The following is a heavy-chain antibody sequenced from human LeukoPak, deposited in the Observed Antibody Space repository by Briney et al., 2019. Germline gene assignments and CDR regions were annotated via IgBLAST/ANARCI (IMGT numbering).Heavy chain of an antibody. D-gene: IGHD6-6*01. J-gene: IGHJ4*02. CDR3: ARASPSSSSPFDY. CDR2: IYYSGST. Sequence: SETLSLTCTVSGGSISSGGYYWSWIRQHPGKGLEWIGYIYYSGSTYYNPSLKSRVTISVDMSKNQFSLKLSSVTAADTAVYYCARASPSSSSPFDYWGQGTLVTVSS. CDR1: GGSISSGGYY. V-gene: IGHV4-31*03.